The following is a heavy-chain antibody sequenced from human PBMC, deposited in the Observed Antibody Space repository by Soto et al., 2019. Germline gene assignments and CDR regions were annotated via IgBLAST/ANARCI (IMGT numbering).Heavy chain of an antibody. CDR1: GGSISSGGYY. J-gene: IGHJ6*02. Sequence: QVQLQESGPGLVKPSQTLSLTCTVSGGSISSGGYYWSWIRQHPGKGLEWIGYIYYSGSTYYNPSLKIRVTISVDTSKNQFSLKLSSVTAADTAVYYCARGAEANYYYGMDVWGQGTTVTVSS. CDR3: ARGAEANYYYGMDV. D-gene: IGHD5-12*01. V-gene: IGHV4-31*03. CDR2: IYYSGST.